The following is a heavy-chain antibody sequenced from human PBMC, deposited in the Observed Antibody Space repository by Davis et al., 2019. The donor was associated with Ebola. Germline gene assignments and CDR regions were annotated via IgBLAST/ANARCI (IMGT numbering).Heavy chain of an antibody. Sequence: GESLKISCAASGFTFSSYAMSWVRQAPGKGLEWVSAISGSGGSTYYADSVKGRFTISRDNAKNTLYLQMNSLRAEDTAVYYCASNSRLGVVPAATFGYWGQGTLVTVSS. CDR1: GFTFSSYA. CDR3: ASNSRLGVVPAATFGY. J-gene: IGHJ4*02. D-gene: IGHD2-2*01. V-gene: IGHV3-23*01. CDR2: ISGSGGST.